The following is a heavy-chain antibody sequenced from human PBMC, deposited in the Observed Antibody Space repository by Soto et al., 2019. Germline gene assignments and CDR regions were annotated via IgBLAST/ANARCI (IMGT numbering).Heavy chain of an antibody. V-gene: IGHV3-23*01. Sequence: GSLRLFCSASGFTFSSYAMSWVRQAPGKGLEWVSTISGSGGTTYYADSVKGRFTFSRDNSKNTLYLQMNSLRAEDTAVYYCAKTANGWFSAFDIWGQGTMVTVSS. D-gene: IGHD6-19*01. CDR2: ISGSGGTT. CDR1: GFTFSSYA. CDR3: AKTANGWFSAFDI. J-gene: IGHJ3*02.